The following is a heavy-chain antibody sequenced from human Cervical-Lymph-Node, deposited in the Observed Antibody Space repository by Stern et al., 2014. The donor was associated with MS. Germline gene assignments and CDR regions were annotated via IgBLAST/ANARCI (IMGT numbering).Heavy chain of an antibody. CDR1: GFTFSSYA. V-gene: IGHV3-30*01. J-gene: IGHJ4*02. CDR3: ARESHFDY. Sequence: VQLVESGGGVVQPGRSLRLSCAASGFTFSSYAMHWVRQAPGKGLEWVAVISYDGSNKYYADSVKGRFTISRDNSKNTLYLQMNSLRAEDTAVYYCARESHFDYWGQGTLVTVSS. CDR2: ISYDGSNK.